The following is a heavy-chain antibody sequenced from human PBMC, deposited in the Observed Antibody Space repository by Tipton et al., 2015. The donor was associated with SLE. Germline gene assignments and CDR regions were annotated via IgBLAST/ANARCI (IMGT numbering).Heavy chain of an antibody. Sequence: QLVQSGAEVKKPGASVKVSCKASGYTFTSYYMHWVRQAPGQGLEWMGIINPSGGSTSYTQKFQGRVTMTRDTSTSTLYMELSSLRSEGTAVYYCARVGAAAGFDYWGQGTLVTVSS. CDR1: GYTFTSYY. CDR2: INPSGGST. J-gene: IGHJ4*02. D-gene: IGHD6-13*01. V-gene: IGHV1-46*01. CDR3: ARVGAAAGFDY.